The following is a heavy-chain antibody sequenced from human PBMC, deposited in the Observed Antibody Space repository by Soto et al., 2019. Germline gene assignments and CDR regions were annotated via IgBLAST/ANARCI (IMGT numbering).Heavy chain of an antibody. CDR3: VRVKETSGWGAFDY. CDR1: GFTFSGFW. Sequence: EVQLVESGGGLVQPGGSLRLSCTASGFTFSGFWMHWVRQAPGKGLVWVSRINGDGSVTNYADSVQGRFTISRDNAKNTLYLQMNRLRVEDTAVYYCVRVKETSGWGAFDYWGQGTLVTVSS. CDR2: INGDGSVT. J-gene: IGHJ4*02. V-gene: IGHV3-74*01. D-gene: IGHD6-19*01.